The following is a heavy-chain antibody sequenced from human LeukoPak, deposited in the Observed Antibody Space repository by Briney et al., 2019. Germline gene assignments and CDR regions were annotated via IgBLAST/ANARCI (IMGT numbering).Heavy chain of an antibody. CDR3: ARDIGGLDGDGLDY. CDR1: GLTLSREG. V-gene: IGHV3-30-3*01. D-gene: IGHD4-17*01. Sequence: GRSLRLSCVASGLTLSREGLHGGRQAPGKRREGGAVISSDENNKYYADSVKGRFSISRENSKNTLYLQMNSLRAEDTAVYYCARDIGGLDGDGLDYWGQGTLVTVSS. J-gene: IGHJ4*02. CDR2: ISSDENNK.